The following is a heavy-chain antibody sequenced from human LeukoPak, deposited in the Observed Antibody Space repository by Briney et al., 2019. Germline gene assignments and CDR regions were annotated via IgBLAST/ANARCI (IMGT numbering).Heavy chain of an antibody. J-gene: IGHJ5*02. Sequence: PGGSLRLSCAASGFTFSSYWMHWVRQAPGKGLVWVSRINSDGSSTSYADSVKGRFTISRDNAKNTLYLQMNSLRAEDTAVYYCAKDSTRDIVVVVASFNWFDPWGQGTLVTVSS. CDR3: AKDSTRDIVVVVASFNWFDP. CDR1: GFTFSSYW. D-gene: IGHD2-15*01. V-gene: IGHV3-74*01. CDR2: INSDGSST.